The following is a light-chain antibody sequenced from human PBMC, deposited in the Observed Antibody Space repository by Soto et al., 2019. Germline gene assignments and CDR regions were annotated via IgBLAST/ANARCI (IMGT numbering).Light chain of an antibody. CDR2: GAS. Sequence: ETELTQKTGTQPLSREERRTLCCTSSQSVSSSYLAWYQQKPGQAPRLLIYGASSRATGIAARFSGSGSGTDFTLTCGSLEPADLAVYYCQQYGRSRWTFGQGTKVDIK. CDR1: QSVSSSY. V-gene: IGKV3-20*01. J-gene: IGKJ1*01. CDR3: QQYGRSRWT.